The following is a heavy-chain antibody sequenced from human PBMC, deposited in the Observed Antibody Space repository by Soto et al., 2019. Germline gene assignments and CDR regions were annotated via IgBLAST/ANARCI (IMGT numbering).Heavy chain of an antibody. D-gene: IGHD6-6*01. CDR2: IIPIFGTA. CDR3: AAVSPSIAARAAFDI. CDR1: GGTFSSYA. V-gene: IGHV1-69*05. Sequence: ASVKVSCKASGGTFSSYAISWVRQAPGQGLEWMGGIIPIFGTANYAQKFQERVTITRDMSTSTAYMELSSLRSEDTAVYYCAAVSPSIAARAAFDIWGQGTMVTVSS. J-gene: IGHJ3*02.